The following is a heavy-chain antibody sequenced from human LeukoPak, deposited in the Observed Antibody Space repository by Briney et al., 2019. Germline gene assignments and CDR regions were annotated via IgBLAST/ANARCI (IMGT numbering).Heavy chain of an antibody. CDR3: ARGFDCGGDCSGLDY. CDR2: INPNSGGT. CDR1: GYTFTGYY. V-gene: IGHV1-2*02. D-gene: IGHD2-21*01. Sequence: GASVKVSCKASGYTFTGYYMHWVRQAPGQGLEWMGWINPNSGGTNYAQKFQGRVTMTRDTSISTAYMELSRLRSDDTAVYYCARGFDCGGDCSGLDYWGQGTLVTVSS. J-gene: IGHJ4*02.